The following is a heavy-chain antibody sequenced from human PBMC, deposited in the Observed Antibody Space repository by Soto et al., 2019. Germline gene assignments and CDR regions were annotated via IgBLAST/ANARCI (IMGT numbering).Heavy chain of an antibody. CDR1: GGTFSSYA. CDR3: ERDTLHGSGVDY. V-gene: IGHV1-69*13. Sequence: SVKVSCKASGGTFSSYAISWVRQAPGQGLEWMGGIIPIFGTANYAQKFQGRVTITADESTSTAYMELSSLRSEDTDVYYGERDTLHGSGVDYWGQGKLVYVS. J-gene: IGHJ4*02. D-gene: IGHD3-10*01. CDR2: IIPIFGTA.